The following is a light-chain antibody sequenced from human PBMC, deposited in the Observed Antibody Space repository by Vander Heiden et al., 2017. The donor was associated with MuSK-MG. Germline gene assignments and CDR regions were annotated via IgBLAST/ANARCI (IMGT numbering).Light chain of an antibody. CDR2: LGS. J-gene: IGKJ4*01. CDR3: SQALPTPLT. Sequence: DIVMTQSSLSLPVTPGEPASISCRSSQSLLHSNGYNYLDWYLQKPGQSPQLLIYLGSNRASAVPDTFSGSGSGTDFTLKISRVDAEDVGVYYCSQALPTPLTFGGGTKVEIK. V-gene: IGKV2-28*01. CDR1: QSLLHSNGYNY.